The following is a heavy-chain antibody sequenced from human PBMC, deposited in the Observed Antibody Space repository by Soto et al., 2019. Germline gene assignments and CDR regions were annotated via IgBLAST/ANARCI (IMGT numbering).Heavy chain of an antibody. D-gene: IGHD1-1*01. CDR1: GFSLGSASMG. V-gene: IGHV2-26*01. CDR3: ARANDGSARYDS. Sequence: QVTLKESGPVLVKPTETLTLTCSVSGFSLGSASMGVGWIRQPPGEALEWLAHIFSNDPKGYSTSLKSRLTIFQDTSTSQVVLTMTNLDPVDTATYYCARANDGSARYDSWGQGTLVTVSS. CDR2: IFSNDPK. J-gene: IGHJ4*02.